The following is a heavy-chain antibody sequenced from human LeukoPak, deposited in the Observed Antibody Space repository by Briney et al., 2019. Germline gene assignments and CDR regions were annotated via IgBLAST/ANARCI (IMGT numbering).Heavy chain of an antibody. J-gene: IGHJ4*02. V-gene: IGHV1-2*02. D-gene: IGHD6-19*01. Sequence: ASVKVSCKASGYTFTGYYMHWVRQAPGQGLEWMGWINPNSGGTNYAQKFQGRVTMTRDTSISTAYMGLSRLRSDDTAVYYCATLDIAVAGIGRAEGPDYWGQGTLVTVSS. CDR2: INPNSGGT. CDR1: GYTFTGYY. CDR3: ATLDIAVAGIGRAEGPDY.